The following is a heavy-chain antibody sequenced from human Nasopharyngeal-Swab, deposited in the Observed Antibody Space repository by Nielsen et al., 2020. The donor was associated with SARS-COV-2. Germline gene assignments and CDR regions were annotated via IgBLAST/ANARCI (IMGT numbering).Heavy chain of an antibody. Sequence: SETLSLTCTVSGGSISSSSYYWGWIRQPPGKGLEWIGSIYYSGSTYYNPSLKSRVTISVDTSKNQFSLKLSSVTAADTAVYYCARLELKSIMIFGVVTQGEYFQHWGQGTLVTVSS. V-gene: IGHV4-39*01. D-gene: IGHD3-3*01. CDR3: ARLELKSIMIFGVVTQGEYFQH. CDR2: IYYSGST. J-gene: IGHJ1*01. CDR1: GGSISSSSYY.